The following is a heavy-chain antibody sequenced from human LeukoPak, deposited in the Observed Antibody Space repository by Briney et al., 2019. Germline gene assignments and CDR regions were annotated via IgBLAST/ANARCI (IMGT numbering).Heavy chain of an antibody. CDR2: INPNSGGT. V-gene: IGHV1-2*02. J-gene: IGHJ6*03. CDR3: AREFPAMVRGANTHYYYYYMDV. CDR1: GYTFTGYY. Sequence: GASVKVSCKASGYTFTGYYMHWVRQAPGQGLEWMGWINPNSGGTNYAQKFQGRVTMTRDTSISTAYMELSRLRSDDTAVYYCAREFPAMVRGANTHYYYYYMDVWGKGTTVTVSS. D-gene: IGHD3-10*01.